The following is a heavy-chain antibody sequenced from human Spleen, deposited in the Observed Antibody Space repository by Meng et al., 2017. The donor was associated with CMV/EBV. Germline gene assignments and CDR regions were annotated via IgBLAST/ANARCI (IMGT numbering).Heavy chain of an antibody. CDR3: ARDKHYDSSGYSSPDDY. J-gene: IGHJ4*02. CDR2: INPNSGGT. CDR1: YTFTDYY. Sequence: YTFTDYYMHWVRQAPGQGLEWMGRINPNSGGTNYAQKFQGRVTMTRDTSISTAHMELSRLKSDDTAVYYCARDKHYDSSGYSSPDDYWGQGTLVTVSS. V-gene: IGHV1-2*06. D-gene: IGHD3-22*01.